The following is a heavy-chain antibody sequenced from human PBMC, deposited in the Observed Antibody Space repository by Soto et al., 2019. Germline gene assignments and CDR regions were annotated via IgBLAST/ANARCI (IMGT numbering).Heavy chain of an antibody. CDR1: GGSISSGDYY. J-gene: IGHJ5*02. CDR3: ARGAGTGYLGAYWFDP. D-gene: IGHD3-9*01. Sequence: PSETLSLTCTVSGGSISSGDYYWSWIRQPPGKGLEWIGYIYYSGSTYYNPSLKSRVTISVDTSKNQFSLKLSSVTAADTAVYYCARGAGTGYLGAYWFDPWGQGTLVTVPQ. V-gene: IGHV4-30-4*01. CDR2: IYYSGST.